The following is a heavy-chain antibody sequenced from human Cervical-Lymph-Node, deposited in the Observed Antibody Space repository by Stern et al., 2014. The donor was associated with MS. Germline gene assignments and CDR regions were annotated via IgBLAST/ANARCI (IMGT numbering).Heavy chain of an antibody. CDR2: FGTLFSTT. D-gene: IGHD6-6*01. CDR1: GGTFNSYV. J-gene: IGHJ6*02. CDR3: ARGGIGSSRLYYHFYGMDV. V-gene: IGHV1-69*01. Sequence: QMQLVQSGAEVKKPGSSVKVSCKASGGTFNSYVISWVRQAPGQGLEWMGGFGTLFSTTRYAQKLQGRVTITADESRSTTYMELTSLRSDDTAVYYCARGGIGSSRLYYHFYGMDVWGQGTTVTVSS.